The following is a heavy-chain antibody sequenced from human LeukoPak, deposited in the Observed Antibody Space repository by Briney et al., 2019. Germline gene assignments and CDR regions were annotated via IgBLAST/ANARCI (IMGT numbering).Heavy chain of an antibody. J-gene: IGHJ3*02. V-gene: IGHV3-7*01. CDR2: IKEDGSEK. CDR3: ARENEFDSSGYYYVSGFDI. D-gene: IGHD3-22*01. CDR1: GFTFSNFW. Sequence: GGSLRLSCVASGFTFSNFWMNWVRQAPGKGLEWVANIKEDGSEKYLVDSVKGRFTISRDNAKNSLYLQMNSLRAEDTAVYYCARENEFDSSGYYYVSGFDIWGHGTVVTVSS.